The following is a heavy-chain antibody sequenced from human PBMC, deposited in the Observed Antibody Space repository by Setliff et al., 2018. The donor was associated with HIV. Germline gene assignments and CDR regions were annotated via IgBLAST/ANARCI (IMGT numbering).Heavy chain of an antibody. CDR3: AREHDSLTGYSFDF. CDR2: IIPIFGTA. V-gene: IGHV1-69*05. CDR1: GGTFSSYA. J-gene: IGHJ4*02. D-gene: IGHD3-9*01. Sequence: ASVKVSCKASGGTFSSYAISWVRQAPGQGLEWMGGIIPIFGTANYAQKFQGRVTITTDESTSTAYMELSSLRSEDTAVYYCAREHDSLTGYSFDFWGQGTLVTVSS.